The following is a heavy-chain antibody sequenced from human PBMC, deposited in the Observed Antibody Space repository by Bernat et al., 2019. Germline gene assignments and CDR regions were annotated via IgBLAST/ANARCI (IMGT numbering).Heavy chain of an antibody. V-gene: IGHV4-31*03. CDR3: ARDWVKGQYFQH. Sequence: QVQLQESGPGLVKPSQTLSLTCTVSGGSISSGGYYWSWIRQHPGKGLEWIGYIYYSGSTYYNPSLKSRVTISVDTSKNQSSLKLSSVTAADTAVYYCARDWVKGQYFQHWGQGTLVTVSS. CDR2: IYYSGST. J-gene: IGHJ1*01. CDR1: GGSISSGGYY. D-gene: IGHD2-21*01.